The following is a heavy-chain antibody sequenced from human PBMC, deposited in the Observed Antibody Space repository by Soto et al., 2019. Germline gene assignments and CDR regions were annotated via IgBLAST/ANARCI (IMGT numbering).Heavy chain of an antibody. D-gene: IGHD3-3*01. CDR1: GFTFRTYA. CDR2: VSGSGSST. CDR3: VRDLRFLDWPYFDN. V-gene: IGHV3-23*01. Sequence: EVQLLESGEGLLQPGGSLRLSSAASGFTFRTYAMSWVRKAPGKGLEWVSGVSGSGSSTYYTESVKGRFTVSRDNSKNTPYLRMNSLRAEDTTRYYCVRDLRFLDWPYFDNWGQGTLVTVSS. J-gene: IGHJ4*02.